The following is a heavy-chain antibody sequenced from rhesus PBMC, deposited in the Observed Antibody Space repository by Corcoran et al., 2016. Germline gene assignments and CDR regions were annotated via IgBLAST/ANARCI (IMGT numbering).Heavy chain of an antibody. D-gene: IGHD3-16*01. J-gene: IGHJ4*01. V-gene: IGHV4-122*02. CDR2: ISYSGST. CDR1: GYSISSNY. CDR3: ARDTLYYYSGSPIDY. Sequence: QVQLQESGPGLVKPSETLSLTCAVSGYSISSNYWSWIRQPPGKGLEWIGYISYSGSTSYNPSLKSRVTISRDTSKNQFSLKLSSVTAADTAVYYCARDTLYYYSGSPIDYWGQGVLVTVSS.